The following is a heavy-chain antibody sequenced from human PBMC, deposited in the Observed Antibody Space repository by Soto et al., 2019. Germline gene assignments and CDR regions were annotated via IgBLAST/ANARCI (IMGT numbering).Heavy chain of an antibody. V-gene: IGHV3-30-3*01. D-gene: IGHD3-22*01. J-gene: IGHJ6*02. CDR1: GFTFSSYA. CDR2: ISYDGSNK. CDR3: ARDQNYYDSSGYYPYYYYYYGMDV. Sequence: GGSLRLSCAASGFTFSSYAMHWVRQAPGKGLEWVAVISYDGSNKYYADSVKGRFTISRDNSKNALYLQMNSLRAEDTAVYYCARDQNYYDSSGYYPYYYYYYGMDVWGQGTTVTV.